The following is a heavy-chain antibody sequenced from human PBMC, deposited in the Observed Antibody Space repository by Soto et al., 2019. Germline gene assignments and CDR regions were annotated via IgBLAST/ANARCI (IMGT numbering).Heavy chain of an antibody. CDR2: ISGSGDYT. V-gene: IGHV3-23*01. D-gene: IGHD6-13*01. Sequence: PGGSLRLSCAASGFTFSSYAMTWVRQAPGKGLEWVSSISGSGDYTYFADSVKGRFTISRDNSKNTLYLQMNSLRAEDTAVYYCAKDLGSSSWVYYGMDVWGQGTTVTVSS. CDR1: GFTFSSYA. J-gene: IGHJ6*02. CDR3: AKDLGSSSWVYYGMDV.